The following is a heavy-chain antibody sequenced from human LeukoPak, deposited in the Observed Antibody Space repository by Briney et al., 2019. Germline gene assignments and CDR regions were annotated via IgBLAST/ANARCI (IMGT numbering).Heavy chain of an antibody. J-gene: IGHJ4*02. CDR3: ARDLKRYCSSTSCYTLDY. CDR2: ISAYNGNT. V-gene: IGHV1-18*01. Sequence: ASVKVSCKASGYTFTSYGISWVQQAPGQGLEWMGWISAYNGNTNYAQKLQGRVTMTTDTSTSTAYMELRSLRSDDTAVYYCARDLKRYCSSTSCYTLDYWGQGTLVTVSS. CDR1: GYTFTSYG. D-gene: IGHD2-2*02.